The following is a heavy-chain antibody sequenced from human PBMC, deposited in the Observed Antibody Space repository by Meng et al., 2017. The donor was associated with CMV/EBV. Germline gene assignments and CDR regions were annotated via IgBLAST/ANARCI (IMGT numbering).Heavy chain of an antibody. CDR2: ISSSGSTI. Sequence: GESLKISCAASGFTFSSYEMNWVRQAPGKGLEWVSYISSSGSTIYYADSVKGRFTISRDNAKNSLYLQMNSLRAEDTAVYYCAREGWGRLPGSGMDVWGQGTTVTVSS. CDR1: GFTFSSYE. V-gene: IGHV3-48*03. D-gene: IGHD3-16*01. J-gene: IGHJ6*02. CDR3: AREGWGRLPGSGMDV.